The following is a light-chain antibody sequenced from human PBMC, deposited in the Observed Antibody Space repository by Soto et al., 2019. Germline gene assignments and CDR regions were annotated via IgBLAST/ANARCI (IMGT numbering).Light chain of an antibody. V-gene: IGLV6-57*04. CDR2: EDN. CDR1: SGSIASNY. CDR3: QSYDNNNQV. J-gene: IGLJ2*01. Sequence: NFMLTQPHSVSESPGKTVTISCTRSSGSIASNYVQWYQQRPGSAPTTVIYEDNQRPSGVPDRFSGSIDSSSNSASLTISGLKTEDEADYYCQSYDNNNQVFGGGTKVTVL.